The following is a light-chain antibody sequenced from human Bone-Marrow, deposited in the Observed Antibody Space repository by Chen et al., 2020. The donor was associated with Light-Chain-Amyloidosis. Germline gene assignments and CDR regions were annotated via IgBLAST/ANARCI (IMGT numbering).Light chain of an antibody. V-gene: IGLV2-14*01. CDR2: EVT. Sequence: QSALTQPASVSGSPGQSITISCTGTSSDVGGDNHVSWYQQHPAKAPQLMIYEVTNRPSWFPDRFSRSKSDNTASLTISGLQTEDEADYFCSSYTITNTLVFGSGTRVTVL. J-gene: IGLJ1*01. CDR1: SSDVGGDNH. CDR3: SSYTITNTLV.